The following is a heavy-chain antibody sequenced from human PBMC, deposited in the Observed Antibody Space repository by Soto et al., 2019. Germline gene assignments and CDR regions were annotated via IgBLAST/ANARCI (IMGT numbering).Heavy chain of an antibody. CDR3: AKDLSRFQQLVRYYYYYGMDV. Sequence: GGSLRLSCAASGFTFSSYGMHWVRQAPGKGLEWVAVISYDGSNKYYADSVKGRFTISRDNSKNTLYLQMNSLRAEDTAVYYCAKDLSRFQQLVRYYYYYGMDVWGQGTTVTVSS. CDR1: GFTFSSYG. J-gene: IGHJ6*02. V-gene: IGHV3-30*18. CDR2: ISYDGSNK. D-gene: IGHD6-13*01.